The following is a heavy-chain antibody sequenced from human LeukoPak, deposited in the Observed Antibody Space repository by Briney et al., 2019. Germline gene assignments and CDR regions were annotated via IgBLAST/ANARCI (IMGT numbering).Heavy chain of an antibody. CDR1: GFTFSSCG. J-gene: IGHJ3*02. CDR3: AKDPGAFDI. Sequence: GGPLRLSCAASGFTFSSCGMHWVRQAPGKGLEWVAVIWYDGSNKYYADSVKGRFTISRDNSKNTLYLQMNSLRAEDTDVYYCAKDPGAFDIWGQGTMVTVSS. V-gene: IGHV3-33*06. CDR2: IWYDGSNK.